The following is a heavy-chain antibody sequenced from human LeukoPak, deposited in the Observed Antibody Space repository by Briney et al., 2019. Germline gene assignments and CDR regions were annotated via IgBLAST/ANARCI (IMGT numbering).Heavy chain of an antibody. CDR3: ARTTLGAVAFGY. J-gene: IGHJ4*02. D-gene: IGHD6-19*01. V-gene: IGHV5-51*01. CDR2: IYPGDSDT. Sequence: GESLKISCKGSGYXXTTXXIXXXXXXPGXXLEXXGXIYPGDSDTRYSPSFQGQVTISADTSISTAYLQWSSLKASDTAMYYXARTTLGAVAFGYWGQGTLVTVSS. CDR1: GYXXTTXX.